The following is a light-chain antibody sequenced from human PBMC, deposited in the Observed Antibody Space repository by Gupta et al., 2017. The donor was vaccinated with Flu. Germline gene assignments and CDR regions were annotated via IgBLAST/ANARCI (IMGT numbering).Light chain of an antibody. Sequence: DIHMTQSPSTLSASVGDRVTITCRASQSISSWLAWYQQKPGKAPKLLIYKASRVESGVPSRFSGSGSGTEFTLTISSRQPDDFATYYCQQKNSCPWTFGQGTKVEIK. CDR2: KAS. J-gene: IGKJ1*01. CDR3: QQKNSCPWT. CDR1: QSISSW. V-gene: IGKV1-5*03.